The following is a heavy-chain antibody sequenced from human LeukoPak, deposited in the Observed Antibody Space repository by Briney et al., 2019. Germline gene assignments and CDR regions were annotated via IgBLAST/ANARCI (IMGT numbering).Heavy chain of an antibody. J-gene: IGHJ4*02. Sequence: SETLSLTCTVSGGSISSYYWSWIRQPAGKGLEWIGRIYTSGSTNYNPSLKSRVTMSLDTSKNQFSLKLSSVTAADTAVYYCARVDYDSSGYPFDYWGQGTLVTVSS. D-gene: IGHD3-22*01. CDR1: GGSISSYY. CDR2: IYTSGST. V-gene: IGHV4-4*07. CDR3: ARVDYDSSGYPFDY.